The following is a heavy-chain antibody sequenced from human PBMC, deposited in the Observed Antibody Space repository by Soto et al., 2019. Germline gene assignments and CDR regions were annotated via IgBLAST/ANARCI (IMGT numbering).Heavy chain of an antibody. Sequence: GGSLRLSCAASGFTFSSYAMSWVRQAPGKGLEWVSAISGSGGSTYYADSVKGRFTISRDNSKNTLYLQMNSLRADDTAVYYCAKLSRNYGSGSGYYWGQGTLVTVSS. CDR2: ISGSGGST. J-gene: IGHJ4*02. V-gene: IGHV3-23*01. CDR3: AKLSRNYGSGSGYY. CDR1: GFTFSSYA. D-gene: IGHD3-10*01.